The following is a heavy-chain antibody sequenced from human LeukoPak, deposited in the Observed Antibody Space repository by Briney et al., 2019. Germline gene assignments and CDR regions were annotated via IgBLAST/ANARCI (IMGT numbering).Heavy chain of an antibody. D-gene: IGHD5-12*01. Sequence: PVKVSCKASGGTFISYAISWVRQAPGQGLEWMGGIIPIFGTANYAQKFQGRVTITADESTSTAYMELSSLRSEDTAVYYCARAPSEWLRVDNWFDPWGQGTLVTVSS. J-gene: IGHJ5*02. CDR3: ARAPSEWLRVDNWFDP. CDR2: IIPIFGTA. CDR1: GGTFISYA. V-gene: IGHV1-69*01.